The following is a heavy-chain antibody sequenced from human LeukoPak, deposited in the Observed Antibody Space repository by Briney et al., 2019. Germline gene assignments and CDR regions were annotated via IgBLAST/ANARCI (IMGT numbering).Heavy chain of an antibody. Sequence: GGSLRLSCAASGFTFSSYSMNWVRQAPGKGLEWVAVISYDGSNKYYADSVKGRFTISRDNSKNTLYLQMNSLRAEDTAVYYCAREDYYDSSGYPQIDYWGQGTLVTVSS. J-gene: IGHJ4*02. CDR1: GFTFSSYS. CDR3: AREDYYDSSGYPQIDY. CDR2: ISYDGSNK. V-gene: IGHV3-30*03. D-gene: IGHD3-22*01.